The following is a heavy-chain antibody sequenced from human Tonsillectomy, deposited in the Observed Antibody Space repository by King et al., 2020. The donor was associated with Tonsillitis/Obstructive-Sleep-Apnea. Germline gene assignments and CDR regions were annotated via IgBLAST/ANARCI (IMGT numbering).Heavy chain of an antibody. V-gene: IGHV3-53*01. Sequence: VQLVESGGGVIQPGGSLRLSCAASGLTFSSNYMSWVRQAPGKGLEWVSVIYSGGTTFYANSVKGRFAISRDHSKNTLYLQMNWLRADDTAVYYCARVVGATPFDVWGQGALVTVSS. CDR1: GLTFSSNY. CDR3: ARVVGATPFDV. CDR2: IYSGGTT. J-gene: IGHJ4*02. D-gene: IGHD1-26*01.